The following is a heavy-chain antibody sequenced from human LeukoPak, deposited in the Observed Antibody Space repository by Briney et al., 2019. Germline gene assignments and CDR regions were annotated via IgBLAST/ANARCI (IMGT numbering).Heavy chain of an antibody. V-gene: IGHV4-39*01. Sequence: PSETLSLTCTVSGGSVSSTSDYWVWIRQPPGKGLEWIGSIYYSGSTYYNPSLKSRVTISVDTSKNQFSLKLSSVTAADTAVYYCARHRGSGWYYFDYWGQGTLVTVSS. J-gene: IGHJ4*02. CDR1: GGSVSSTSDY. D-gene: IGHD6-19*01. CDR3: ARHRGSGWYYFDY. CDR2: IYYSGST.